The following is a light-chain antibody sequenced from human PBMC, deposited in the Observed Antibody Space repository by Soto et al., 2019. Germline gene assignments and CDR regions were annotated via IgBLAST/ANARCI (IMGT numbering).Light chain of an antibody. CDR1: QSISGW. CDR2: KAS. CDR3: RQYSTLWA. Sequence: DIQMTQSPSTLSASVGDRVTITCRASQSISGWLAWYQHKPGKAPNLLIYKASSLESGVPSRFSGSGSGTEFTLTISSLQPEDFTTYYCRQYSTLWAFGQGTKVEIK. V-gene: IGKV1-5*03. J-gene: IGKJ1*01.